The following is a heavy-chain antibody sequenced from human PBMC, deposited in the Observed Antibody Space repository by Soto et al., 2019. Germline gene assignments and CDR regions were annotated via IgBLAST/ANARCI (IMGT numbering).Heavy chain of an antibody. CDR2: INAGNGNT. CDR1: GYTFTSYA. J-gene: IGHJ4*02. Sequence: GASVKVSCKASGYTFTSYAMHWVRQAPGQRLEWMGWINAGNGNTKYSQKFQGRVTITRDTSASTAYMELSSLRSEDTAVYYCARGVVVVPAAMPGEVDYWGQGTLVTVSS. CDR3: ARGVVVVPAAMPGEVDY. V-gene: IGHV1-3*01. D-gene: IGHD2-2*01.